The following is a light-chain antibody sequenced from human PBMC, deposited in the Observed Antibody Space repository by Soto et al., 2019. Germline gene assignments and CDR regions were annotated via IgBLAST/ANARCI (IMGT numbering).Light chain of an antibody. CDR3: QQYDNLPLT. CDR2: DAS. J-gene: IGKJ4*01. V-gene: IGKV1-33*01. Sequence: IQMTQSPSSLSASLGDRFTSTCQASQDISNYLNWYQQKPGKAPKLLIYDASNLETGVPSRFSGSGSGTDFTFTISSLQPEDIATYYCQQYDNLPLTFGGGTKVDIK. CDR1: QDISNY.